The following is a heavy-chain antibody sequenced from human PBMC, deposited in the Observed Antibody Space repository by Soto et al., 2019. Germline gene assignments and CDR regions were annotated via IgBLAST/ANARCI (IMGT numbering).Heavy chain of an antibody. J-gene: IGHJ4*02. CDR3: ARTGGYFDVGYFDY. CDR2: IYYSGST. CDR1: GGTLRPYH. Sequence: SETRRDTCTGSGGTLRPYHWRWIRQPPGKGLEWIGYIYYSGSTIYNPSLKSRVTISVDTSKNQFSLKLSSVTAADTAVYYCARTGGYFDVGYFDYWCQGTLVTVS. D-gene: IGHD3-9*01. V-gene: IGHV4-59*01.